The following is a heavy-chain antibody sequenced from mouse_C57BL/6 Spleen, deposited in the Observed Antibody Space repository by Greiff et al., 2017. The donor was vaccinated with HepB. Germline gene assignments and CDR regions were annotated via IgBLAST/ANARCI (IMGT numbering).Heavy chain of an antibody. CDR2: IYPGSGNT. CDR3: ARAGNIYYFDY. CDR1: GYTFTDYY. D-gene: IGHD2-1*01. V-gene: IGHV1-76*01. Sequence: QVQLKESGAELVRPGASVKLSCKASGYTFTDYYINWVKQRPGQGLEWIARIYPGSGNTYYNEKFKGKAKLTAETSSSTAYMQLSSLTSEDAAVYFCARAGNIYYFDYWGQGTTLTVSS. J-gene: IGHJ2*01.